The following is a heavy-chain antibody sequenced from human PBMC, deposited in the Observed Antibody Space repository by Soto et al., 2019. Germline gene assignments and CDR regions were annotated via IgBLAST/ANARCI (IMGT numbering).Heavy chain of an antibody. CDR3: ATSAIKYQLLFFGMDV. D-gene: IGHD2-2*01. V-gene: IGHV1-24*01. Sequence: ASVKVSCKVSGYTLTELSMHWVRQAPGKGLEWMGGFDPEDGETIYAQKFQGRVTMTEDTSTDTAYMELSSLRSEDTAVYYCATSAIKYQLLFFGMDVWGQGTTVTVYS. CDR1: GYTLTELS. J-gene: IGHJ6*02. CDR2: FDPEDGET.